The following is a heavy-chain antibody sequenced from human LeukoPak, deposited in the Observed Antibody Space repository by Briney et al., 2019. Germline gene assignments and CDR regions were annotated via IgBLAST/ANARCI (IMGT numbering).Heavy chain of an antibody. J-gene: IGHJ5*02. D-gene: IGHD3-9*01. Sequence: SETLSLTCAVSGYSISSSYFWVWIRQPPGKGLEWIGSIYHTGATYYNPSLRGPVTISVDTSKNEFSLELNSVTAADTAVYYCARDLGLTISDNWFDPWGQGTLVTVSS. CDR2: IYHTGAT. CDR1: GYSISSSYF. V-gene: IGHV4-38-2*02. CDR3: ARDLGLTISDNWFDP.